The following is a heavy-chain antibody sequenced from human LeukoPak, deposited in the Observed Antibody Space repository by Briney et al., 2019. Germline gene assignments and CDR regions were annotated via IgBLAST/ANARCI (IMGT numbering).Heavy chain of an antibody. V-gene: IGHV3-21*01. CDR1: GFTFSSYS. CDR2: ISSSSSYI. Sequence: KTGGSLRLSCAASGFTFSSYSMNWVRQAPGKGLEWVSSISSSSSYIYYADSVKGRFTISRDNAKNSLYLQMNSLRAEDTAVYYCASADCSSTSCYTYYFDYWGQGTLVTVSS. D-gene: IGHD2-2*02. J-gene: IGHJ4*02. CDR3: ASADCSSTSCYTYYFDY.